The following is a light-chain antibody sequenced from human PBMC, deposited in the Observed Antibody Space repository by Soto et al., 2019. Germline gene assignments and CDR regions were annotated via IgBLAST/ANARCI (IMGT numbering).Light chain of an antibody. CDR2: GES. J-gene: IGKJ1*01. CDR3: QQYDMSSWT. V-gene: IGKV3-15*01. Sequence: VMTQSPGTLSLSPGDRATLSCRASQSVSSNLAWYQQKTGQAPRLLIYGESTRATGIPDRLSGSGSGTELTLTISRLQSEDFAVYYCQQYDMSSWTCGQGTKVDIK. CDR1: QSVSSN.